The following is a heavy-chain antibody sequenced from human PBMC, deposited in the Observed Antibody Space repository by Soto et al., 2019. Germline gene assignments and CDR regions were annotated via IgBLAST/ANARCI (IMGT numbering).Heavy chain of an antibody. J-gene: IGHJ6*02. V-gene: IGHV3-15*01. CDR3: TTGEAGDYPIYYYYGMDV. CDR2: IKRKTDGGTT. CDR1: GFTFSNAW. D-gene: IGHD4-17*01. Sequence: GGSLRLSCAASGFTFSNAWMSWVRQAPGKGLEWVGRIKRKTDGGTTDYAAPVKGRFTISRDDSKNTLYLQMNSLKTEDTAVYYCTTGEAGDYPIYYYYGMDVWGQGTTVTVSS.